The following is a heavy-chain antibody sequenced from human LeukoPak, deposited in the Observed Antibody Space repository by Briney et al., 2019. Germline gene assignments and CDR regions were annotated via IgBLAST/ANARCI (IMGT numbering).Heavy chain of an antibody. CDR1: GYTFTGYY. D-gene: IGHD2-15*01. Sequence: ASVKVSCKASGYTFTGYYMHWVRQAPGQGLEWMGWINPNSGGTNYAQKLQGRVTMTRDTSISTAYMELSRLRSDDTAVYYCARNLLGYCSGGSCPLPDYWGQGTLVTVSS. J-gene: IGHJ4*02. CDR2: INPNSGGT. V-gene: IGHV1-2*02. CDR3: ARNLLGYCSGGSCPLPDY.